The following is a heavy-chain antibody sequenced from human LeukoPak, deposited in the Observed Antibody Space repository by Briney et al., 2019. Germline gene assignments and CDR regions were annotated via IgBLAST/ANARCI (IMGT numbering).Heavy chain of an antibody. V-gene: IGHV1-2*02. CDR2: INPNSGGT. CDR3: ARLLTSSSWYNRWFDP. CDR1: GYTFTGYY. Sequence: ASVKVSCKASGYTFTGYYMHWVRQAPGQGLEWMGWINPNSGGTNYAQKFQGRVTMTRDTSISTAYMELSRLRSEDTAVYYCARLLTSSSWYNRWFDPWGQGTLVTVSS. D-gene: IGHD6-13*01. J-gene: IGHJ5*02.